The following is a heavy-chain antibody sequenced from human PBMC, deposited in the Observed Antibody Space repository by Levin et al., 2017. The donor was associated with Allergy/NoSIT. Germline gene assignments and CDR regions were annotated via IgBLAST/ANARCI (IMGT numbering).Heavy chain of an antibody. CDR3: AGGTGWLIDS. CDR1: GFTFSNYW. D-gene: IGHD6-19*01. V-gene: IGHV3-7*04. Sequence: GESLKISCSASGFTFSNYWMNWVRQAPGKGPEWVAIIEQDGNEKIYVDSVKGRFTISRDNAKNSLYLQMNSLRVEDTAVYFCAGGTGWLIDSWGQGTLVTVSS. J-gene: IGHJ4*02. CDR2: IEQDGNEK.